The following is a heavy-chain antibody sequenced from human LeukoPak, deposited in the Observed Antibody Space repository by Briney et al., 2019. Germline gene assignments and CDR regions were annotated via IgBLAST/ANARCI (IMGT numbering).Heavy chain of an antibody. D-gene: IGHD3-16*02. V-gene: IGHV4-31*03. CDR3: ARSVELSPYYFDY. Sequence: SETLSLTCTVSGASISSGGYYWSWIRQHPGKGLEWIGYIYYSGSTYYNPSLKSRVTISVDTSKNQFSLKLSSVTAADTAVYYCARSVELSPYYFDYWGQGTLVTVSS. J-gene: IGHJ4*02. CDR1: GASISSGGYY. CDR2: IYYSGST.